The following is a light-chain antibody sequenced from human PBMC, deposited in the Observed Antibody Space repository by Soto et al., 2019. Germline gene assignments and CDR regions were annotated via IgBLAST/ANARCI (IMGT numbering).Light chain of an antibody. V-gene: IGKV1-5*01. J-gene: IGKJ2*01. Sequence: DIQMTQSPSTLSASVGDRVIITCRASQSISSWLAWYQQKPGKAPKFLIYDASSLDSGVPSRFSGSGAGTEFPLTISSLQPDDSATYYCQQYSSYPLTFGQGTKLEI. CDR1: QSISSW. CDR3: QQYSSYPLT. CDR2: DAS.